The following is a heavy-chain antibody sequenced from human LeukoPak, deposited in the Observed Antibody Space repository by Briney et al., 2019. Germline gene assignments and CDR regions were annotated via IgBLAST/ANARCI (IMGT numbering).Heavy chain of an antibody. V-gene: IGHV4-61*01. Sequence: SETLSLTCTVSGYSISSGYYWGWIRQPPGKGLEWIGYIYYSGSTNYNPSLKSRVTISVDTSKNQFSLKLSSVTAADTAVYYCARGASRAAAVNYWGQGTLVTVSS. CDR3: ARGASRAAAVNY. CDR1: GYSISSGYY. CDR2: IYYSGST. D-gene: IGHD6-13*01. J-gene: IGHJ4*02.